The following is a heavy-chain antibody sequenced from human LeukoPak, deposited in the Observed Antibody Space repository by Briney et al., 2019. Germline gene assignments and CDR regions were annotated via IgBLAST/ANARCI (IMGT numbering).Heavy chain of an antibody. CDR3: ARPRGIAAAAWFDP. D-gene: IGHD6-13*01. CDR2: INHSGST. CDR1: GGSISGYY. Sequence: SETLSLTCTVSGGSISGYYWSWIRQPPGKGLEWIGEINHSGSTNYNPSLKSRVTISVDTSKNQFSLKLSSVTAADTAVYYCARPRGIAAAAWFDPWGQGTLVTVSS. J-gene: IGHJ5*02. V-gene: IGHV4-34*01.